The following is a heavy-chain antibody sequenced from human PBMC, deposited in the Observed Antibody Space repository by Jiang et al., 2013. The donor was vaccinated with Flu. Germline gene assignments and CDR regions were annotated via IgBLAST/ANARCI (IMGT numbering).Heavy chain of an antibody. J-gene: IGHJ4*02. CDR2: IIPIFGTA. Sequence: QLVESGAEVKKPGSSVKVSCKASGGTFSSYAISWVRQAPGQGLEWMGGIIPIFGTANYAQKFQGRVTITADESTSTAYMELSSLRSEDTAVYYCARDRGAYCGGDCYSGFGYWGQGTLVTVSS. CDR3: ARDRGAYCGGDCYSGFGY. V-gene: IGHV1-69*01. D-gene: IGHD2-21*02. CDR1: GGTFSSYA.